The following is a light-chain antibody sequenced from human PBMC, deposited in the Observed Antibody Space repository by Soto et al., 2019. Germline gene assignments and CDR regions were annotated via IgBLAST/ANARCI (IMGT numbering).Light chain of an antibody. CDR1: SSDIGGYNY. J-gene: IGLJ1*01. V-gene: IGLV2-11*01. CDR2: TVT. CDR3: CSYAGSSSDV. Sequence: QSALTQPRSVSGSPGQSVTISCTGTSSDIGGYNYVSWYQQHPGKAPKLMIYTVTNRPSGVPDRFSGSKSDNTASLTISGLQADDEADYYCCSYAGSSSDVFGTGTKLTVL.